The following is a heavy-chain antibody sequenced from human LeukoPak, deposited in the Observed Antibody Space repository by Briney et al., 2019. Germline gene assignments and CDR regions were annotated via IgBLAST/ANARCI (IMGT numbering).Heavy chain of an antibody. J-gene: IGHJ3*02. D-gene: IGHD1-14*01. Sequence: SETLSLTCAVSDASISSHYLTWIRQPPGKGLEWIGYISYIGSTNYNPSLKSRVTISVDTSKNLFSLKLNSVTAADTAVYYCARDKISINAFDMWGQGTMVTVSS. CDR2: ISYIGST. CDR3: ARDKISINAFDM. V-gene: IGHV4-59*11. CDR1: DASISSHY.